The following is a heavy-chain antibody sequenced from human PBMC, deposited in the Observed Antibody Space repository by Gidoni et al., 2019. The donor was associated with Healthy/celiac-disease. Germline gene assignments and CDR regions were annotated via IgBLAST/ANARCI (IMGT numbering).Heavy chain of an antibody. D-gene: IGHD6-13*01. V-gene: IGHV3-21*01. J-gene: IGHJ4*02. CDR3: ARDLKQQLPIDY. CDR2: ISSSSSYI. CDR1: GFTFSSYS. Sequence: EVQLVESGGGLVKPGGSLRLSCAASGFTFSSYSMNWVRQAPGKGLEWVSSISSSSSYIYYADSVKGRFTISRDNAKNSLYLQMNSLRAEDTAVYYCARDLKQQLPIDYWGQGTLVTVSS.